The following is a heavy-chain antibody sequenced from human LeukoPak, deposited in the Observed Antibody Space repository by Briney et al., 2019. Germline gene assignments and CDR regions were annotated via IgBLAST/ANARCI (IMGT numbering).Heavy chain of an antibody. CDR3: AKDPVLRYFDWLLYFGWFDP. CDR1: GFTFSSYA. CDR2: ISGSGGST. Sequence: GGSLRLSCAASGFTFSSYAMSWVRQAPGKGLEWVSAISGSGGSTYYADSVKGRFTISRDNSKNTLYLQMNSLRAEDTAVYYCAKDPVLRYFDWLLYFGWFDPWGQGTLVTVSS. D-gene: IGHD3-9*01. V-gene: IGHV3-23*01. J-gene: IGHJ5*02.